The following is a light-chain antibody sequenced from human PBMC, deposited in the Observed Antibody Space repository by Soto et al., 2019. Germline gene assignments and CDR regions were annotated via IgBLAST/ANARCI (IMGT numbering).Light chain of an antibody. CDR2: DTS. J-gene: IGKJ2*01. CDR1: QSLTNS. CDR3: QQYYPWPYT. V-gene: IGKV3-15*01. Sequence: EIVMTQSPATLSMSPGDRATLSCRASQSLTNSFAWYQQKPGQAPRLLIYDTSARATDIPARFSGSGSGTEFTLSISSLQHADLPIYYCQQYYPWPYTFGQGTKLETK.